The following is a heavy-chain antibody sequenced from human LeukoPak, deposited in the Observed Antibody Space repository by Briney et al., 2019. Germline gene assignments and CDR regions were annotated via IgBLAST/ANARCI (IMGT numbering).Heavy chain of an antibody. D-gene: IGHD7-27*01. J-gene: IGHJ4*02. V-gene: IGHV3-7*01. Sequence: GGSLRLSCAASGFSFGGYYMAWVRQAPGKGLEWVANIKQDGTEKYYVDSVWGRFTISRDNAKNSLYLQMNSLRAEDTAVYYCARDYTGGWNDYWGQGTLVTVSS. CDR3: ARDYTGGWNDY. CDR1: GFSFGGYY. CDR2: IKQDGTEK.